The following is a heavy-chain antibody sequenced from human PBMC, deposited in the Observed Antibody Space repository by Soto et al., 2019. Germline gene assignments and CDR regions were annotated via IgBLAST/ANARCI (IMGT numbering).Heavy chain of an antibody. V-gene: IGHV1-46*03. CDR3: ASAIVVVPPAITGRWGTWFDP. D-gene: IGHD2-2*02. CDR1: GYSFTSYY. Sequence: ASVKVSFKASGYSFTSYYMHWVRQAPGQGLEWMGIINPSGGSTSYAQKFQGRVTMTRDTSTSTVYMELSSLRSEDTAVYYCASAIVVVPPAITGRWGTWFDPWGRG. CDR2: INPSGGST. J-gene: IGHJ5*02.